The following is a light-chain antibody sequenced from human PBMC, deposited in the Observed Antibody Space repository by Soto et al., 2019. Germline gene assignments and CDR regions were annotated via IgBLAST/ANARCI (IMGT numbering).Light chain of an antibody. CDR1: HTISSSY. CDR3: QQYGSSPLT. Sequence: EVVLTQSPGPLSLSPGERATLSCRASHTISSSYLAWYPQKPGQAPRLLIYGASSRATGIPDRFSGSGSGTDFTLTISRLEPEDFAVYYCQQYGSSPLTFGGGTKVDIK. V-gene: IGKV3-20*01. J-gene: IGKJ4*01. CDR2: GAS.